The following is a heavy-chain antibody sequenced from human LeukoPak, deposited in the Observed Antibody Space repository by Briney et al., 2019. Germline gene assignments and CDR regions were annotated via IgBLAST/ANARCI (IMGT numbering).Heavy chain of an antibody. J-gene: IGHJ5*02. D-gene: IGHD2-15*01. Sequence: SETLSLTCTVSGGSVSTSYWSWIRQPPGKGLEWIAYIYYSGSTNYNPSLKSRVTMSADTSKNQLSLKLRSVTAADTAVYYCARALVVVYNWFDTWGQGTLVTVSS. CDR1: GGSVSTSY. V-gene: IGHV4-59*02. CDR2: IYYSGST. CDR3: ARALVVVYNWFDT.